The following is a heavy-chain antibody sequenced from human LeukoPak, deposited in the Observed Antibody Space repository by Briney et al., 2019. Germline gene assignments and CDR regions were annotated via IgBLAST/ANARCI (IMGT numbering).Heavy chain of an antibody. V-gene: IGHV3-23*01. CDR3: AKDTYYYDSSGYYWAYYFDY. CDR2: ISGSGGST. D-gene: IGHD3-22*01. CDR1: GFTFSSYA. Sequence: PGGSLRLSCAASGFTFSSYAMSWVRQAPGKGLEWVSAISGSGGSTYYADSVKGRFTISRDNSKNTLYLQMNSLRAEDTAVYYCAKDTYYYDSSGYYWAYYFDYWGQGTLVTVSS. J-gene: IGHJ4*02.